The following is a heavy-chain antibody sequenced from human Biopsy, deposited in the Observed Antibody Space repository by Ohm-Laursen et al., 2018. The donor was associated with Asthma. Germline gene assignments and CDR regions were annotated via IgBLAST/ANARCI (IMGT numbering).Heavy chain of an antibody. CDR2: IHHSGTI. CDR1: GDSITSGGCC. J-gene: IGHJ4*02. Sequence: TLSLTCIVSGDSITSGGCCWNWIRQHPGKGLEWIGYIHHSGTIYFNPSLKSRVSFSRDTSKDQFSLRLSSVTAADTAMYYCARIPRRSGSYFVDYWGQGTLVTVSS. V-gene: IGHV4-31*03. CDR3: ARIPRRSGSYFVDY. D-gene: IGHD3-22*01.